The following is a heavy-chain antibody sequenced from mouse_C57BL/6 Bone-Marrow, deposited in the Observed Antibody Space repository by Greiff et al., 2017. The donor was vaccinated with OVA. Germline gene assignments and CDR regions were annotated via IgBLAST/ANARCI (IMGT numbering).Heavy chain of an antibody. Sequence: DVKLVESGGDLVKPGGSLKLSCAASGFTFSSYGMSWVRQTPDKRLEWVATISSGGSYTYYPDSVKGRFTISRDNAKNTLYLQMSSLKSEDTAMYYCARPSTGTFAYWGQGTLVTVSA. CDR3: ARPSTGTFAY. D-gene: IGHD4-1*02. V-gene: IGHV5-6*02. CDR1: GFTFSSYG. CDR2: ISSGGSYT. J-gene: IGHJ3*01.